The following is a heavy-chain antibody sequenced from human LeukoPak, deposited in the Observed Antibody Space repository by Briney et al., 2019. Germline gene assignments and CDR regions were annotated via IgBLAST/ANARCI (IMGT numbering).Heavy chain of an antibody. Sequence: AGGSLRLSCAASGFTFNTYAMNWVRQAPGKGLEWISYISSISSTIYYADSVKGRFTISRDNAKNSLFLQMNSLRDEDTAVYYCAGVGYSDYVPDYWGQGTLVTVSS. CDR1: GFTFNTYA. V-gene: IGHV3-48*02. CDR3: AGVGYSDYVPDY. J-gene: IGHJ4*02. CDR2: ISSISSTI. D-gene: IGHD3-16*01.